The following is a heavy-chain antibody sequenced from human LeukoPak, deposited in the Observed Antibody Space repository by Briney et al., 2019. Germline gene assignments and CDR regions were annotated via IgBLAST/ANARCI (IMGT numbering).Heavy chain of an antibody. CDR1: GFTFDDYA. CDR3: AKDGGYSGYGPFDY. D-gene: IGHD5-12*01. CDR2: ISWNSGSI. V-gene: IGHV3-9*01. Sequence: GGSLRLSCAASGFTFDDYAMHWVRQAPGKGLEWVSGISWNSGSIGYADSVKGRFTISRDNAKNSLYLQMNSLRAEDTALYYCAKDGGYSGYGPFDYWGQGTLVTVSS. J-gene: IGHJ4*02.